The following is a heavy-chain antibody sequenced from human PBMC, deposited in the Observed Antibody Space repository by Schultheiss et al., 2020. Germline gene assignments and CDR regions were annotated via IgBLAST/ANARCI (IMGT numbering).Heavy chain of an antibody. Sequence: GESLKISCKGSGYSFTSYWIGWVRQMPGKGLEWMGIIYPGDSDTRYSPSFQGQVTISADKSISTAYLQWSSLKASDTAMYYCARDQQAKQWLVHYYYGMDVWGQGTTVTGYS. CDR2: IYPGDSDT. CDR3: ARDQQAKQWLVHYYYGMDV. CDR1: GYSFTSYW. V-gene: IGHV5-51*01. J-gene: IGHJ6*02. D-gene: IGHD6-19*01.